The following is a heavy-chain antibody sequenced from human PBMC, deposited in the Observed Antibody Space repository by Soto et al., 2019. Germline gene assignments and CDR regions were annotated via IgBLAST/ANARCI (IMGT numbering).Heavy chain of an antibody. CDR3: ARAGIFGVVIIESGPYFDY. V-gene: IGHV1-46*01. J-gene: IGHJ4*02. Sequence: GASVKVSCKASGYTFTSYYMHWVRQAPGQGLEWMGIINPSGGSTSYAQKFQGRVTMTRDTSTSTVYMELSSLRSEDTAVYYCARAGIFGVVIIESGPYFDYWGQGTLVTVSS. D-gene: IGHD3-3*01. CDR1: GYTFTSYY. CDR2: INPSGGST.